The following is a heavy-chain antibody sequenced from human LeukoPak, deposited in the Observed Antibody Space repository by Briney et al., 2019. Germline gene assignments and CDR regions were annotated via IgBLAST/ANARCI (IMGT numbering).Heavy chain of an antibody. Sequence: PGGSLRLSCAASGFTFSSYAMSWVRQAPGMGLEWVSAISGSGGSTYYADSVKGRFTISRDNSKNTLYLQMNSLRAEDTAVYYCASSTVTRTDYFDYWGQGTLVTVSS. CDR2: ISGSGGST. CDR3: ASSTVTRTDYFDY. V-gene: IGHV3-23*01. CDR1: GFTFSSYA. D-gene: IGHD4-17*01. J-gene: IGHJ4*02.